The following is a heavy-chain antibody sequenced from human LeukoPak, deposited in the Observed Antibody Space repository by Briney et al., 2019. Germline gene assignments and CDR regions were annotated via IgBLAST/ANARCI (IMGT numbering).Heavy chain of an antibody. CDR1: GFTFSSYA. V-gene: IGHV3-23*01. Sequence: GGSLRLSCAASGFTFSSYAMSWVRQAPGKGLEWVSAISGNGYSTYYVDSVKGRFTISRDNSKNTLYLQMNSLRAEDAAIYYCAKSTSVVVIVSHPDYWGQGTLATVSS. CDR2: ISGNGYST. J-gene: IGHJ4*02. CDR3: AKSTSVVVIVSHPDY. D-gene: IGHD3-22*01.